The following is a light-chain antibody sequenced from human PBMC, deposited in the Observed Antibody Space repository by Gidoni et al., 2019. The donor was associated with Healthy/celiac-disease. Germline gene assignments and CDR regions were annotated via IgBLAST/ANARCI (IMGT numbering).Light chain of an antibody. Sequence: SYVLTQPPSVSVAPGQTDRITCGGNNIGSKSVHWYQQKPGQAPVLVVYDDRDRPSGIPERFSGSNSGNTATLTISRVEAGDEADYYCQVWDSSSDHVVFGGGTKLTVL. CDR1: NIGSKS. J-gene: IGLJ2*01. CDR2: DDR. V-gene: IGLV3-21*02. CDR3: QVWDSSSDHVV.